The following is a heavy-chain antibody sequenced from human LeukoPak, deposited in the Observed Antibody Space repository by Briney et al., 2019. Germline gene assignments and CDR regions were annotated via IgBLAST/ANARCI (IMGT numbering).Heavy chain of an antibody. Sequence: SETLSLTCSVSGGSISTYYWTWVRQPPGKGLELICYIYYRGSTNYNPSLKSRVTISENTAKNQFSLKLTSVTAADTAVYYCARHGAIPEYWGQGYLVIVSS. CDR3: ARHGAIPEY. CDR1: GGSISTYY. J-gene: IGHJ4*02. V-gene: IGHV4-59*08. D-gene: IGHD2-21*01. CDR2: IYYRGST.